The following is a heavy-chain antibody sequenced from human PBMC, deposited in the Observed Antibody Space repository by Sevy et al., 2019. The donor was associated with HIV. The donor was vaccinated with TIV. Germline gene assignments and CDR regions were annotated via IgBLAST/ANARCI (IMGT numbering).Heavy chain of an antibody. D-gene: IGHD6-13*01. V-gene: IGHV3-49*04. CDR3: TRWKAAQSIFDY. J-gene: IGHJ4*02. CDR1: GFTFGDYC. Sequence: GGSLRLSCTASGFTFGDYCMSWVRQAPGKGLEWVAGLKSDVYGGTVDHAASVRGRFVISRDDSKTIAYLQMNDLKTEDTGVYYCTRWKAAQSIFDYWGQGALVTVSS. CDR2: LKSDVYGGTV.